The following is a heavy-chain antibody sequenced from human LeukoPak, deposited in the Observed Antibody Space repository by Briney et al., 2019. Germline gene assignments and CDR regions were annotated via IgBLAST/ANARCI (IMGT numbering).Heavy chain of an antibody. CDR3: ARNKYYYDSSGYYLGSVARYYFDY. D-gene: IGHD3-22*01. V-gene: IGHV4-30-4*01. J-gene: IGHJ4*02. CDR1: GGSISSGDYY. Sequence: SETLSLTCTVSGGSISSGDYYWSWIRQPPGKGLEWIGYIYYSGSTCYNPSLKSRVTISVDTSKNQFSLKLSSVTAADTAVYYCARNKYYYDSSGYYLGSVARYYFDYWGQGTLVTVSS. CDR2: IYYSGST.